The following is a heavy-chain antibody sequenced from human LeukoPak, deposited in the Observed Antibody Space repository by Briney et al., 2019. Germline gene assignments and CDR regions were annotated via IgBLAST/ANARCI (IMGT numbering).Heavy chain of an antibody. J-gene: IGHJ4*02. CDR3: ASLPNLAYCGGDCYTHDY. D-gene: IGHD2-21*02. CDR1: GYTFTGYY. CDR2: INPNSGGT. V-gene: IGHV1-2*06. Sequence: ASVKVSCKASGYTFTGYYMHWVRQAPGQGLEWMGRINPNSGGTNYAQKFQGRVTMTRDTSISTAYMELSGLRSDDTAVYYCASLPNLAYCGGDCYTHDYWGQGTLVTVSS.